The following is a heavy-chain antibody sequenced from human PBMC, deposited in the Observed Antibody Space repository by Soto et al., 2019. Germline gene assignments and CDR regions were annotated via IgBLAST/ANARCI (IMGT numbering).Heavy chain of an antibody. CDR1: GGSISSSSYY. Sequence: SETLSLTCTVSGGSISSSSYYWGWIRQPPGKGLEWIGSIYYSGSTYYNPSLKSRVTISVDTSKNQFSLKLSSVTAADTAVYYCARYRITMIRGFDYWGQGTLVTVSS. J-gene: IGHJ4*02. D-gene: IGHD3-10*01. CDR2: IYYSGST. CDR3: ARYRITMIRGFDY. V-gene: IGHV4-39*01.